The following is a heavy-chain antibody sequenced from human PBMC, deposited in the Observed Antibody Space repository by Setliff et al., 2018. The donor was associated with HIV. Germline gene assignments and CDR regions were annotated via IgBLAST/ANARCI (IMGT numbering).Heavy chain of an antibody. D-gene: IGHD3-10*01. CDR3: VRRTDYYGSGSESSFDY. CDR2: FYHGGST. CDR1: GSSIRGAYY. Sequence: PSETLSLTCAVSGSSIRGAYYWGWIRQPPGKGLEWIGSFYHGGSTLYNPSLRSRVTISVDTSKNHFSLILTSVTAADMAVYYCVRRTDYYGSGSESSFDYWGQGTLVTVSS. J-gene: IGHJ4*02. V-gene: IGHV4-38-2*01.